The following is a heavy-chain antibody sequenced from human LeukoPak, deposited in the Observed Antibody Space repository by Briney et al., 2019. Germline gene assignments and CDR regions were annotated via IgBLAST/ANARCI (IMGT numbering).Heavy chain of an antibody. V-gene: IGHV1-69*04. CDR3: ARDLCDIVVVPAAEI. Sequence: SVKVSCKASGGTFSSYTISWVRQALGQGLEWMGRIIPILGIANYAQKFQGRVTITADKSTSTAYMELSSLRSEDTAVYYCARDLCDIVVVPAAEIWGQGTMVTVSS. CDR2: IIPILGIA. J-gene: IGHJ3*02. D-gene: IGHD2-2*01. CDR1: GGTFSSYT.